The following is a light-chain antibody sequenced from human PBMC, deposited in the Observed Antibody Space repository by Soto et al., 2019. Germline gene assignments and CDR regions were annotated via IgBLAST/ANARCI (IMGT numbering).Light chain of an antibody. V-gene: IGKV1-5*01. CDR2: DAS. J-gene: IGKJ4*01. CDR3: QQYDSYSLT. Sequence: DIQTTHSPSTLSASVGASATITGRASQNIRNWLAWYQQTPGKAPNPLIYDASSLKSGVPSRFSGSGSGTEFTLTISSLQPDDFATYYCQQYDSYSLTFGGGTKVDIK. CDR1: QNIRNW.